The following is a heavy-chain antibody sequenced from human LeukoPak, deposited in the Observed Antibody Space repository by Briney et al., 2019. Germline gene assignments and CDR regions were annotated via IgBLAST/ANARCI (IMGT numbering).Heavy chain of an antibody. CDR3: ASAGGDSRSPLPFYY. CDR2: IKQDGSEK. J-gene: IGHJ4*02. V-gene: IGHV3-7*03. Sequence: PGGSLRLSCAASGFTFGSPWMHWVRQAPGKGLEWVANIKQDGSEKYYVDSVKGRFTISRDNAENSLSLQMNSLRAEDTAVYYCASAGGDSRSPLPFYYWGQGTLVTVSS. CDR1: GFTFGSPW. D-gene: IGHD6-6*01.